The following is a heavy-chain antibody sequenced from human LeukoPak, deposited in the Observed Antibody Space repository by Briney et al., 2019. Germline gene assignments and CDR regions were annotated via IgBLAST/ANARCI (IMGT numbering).Heavy chain of an antibody. D-gene: IGHD4-11*01. Sequence: GESLKISCKGSGYTFISFWIGWVRQMPGKGPEWLGMIFPDDSDTRYSPSFQGQVTISVDKPLSTAYLHWSSLKASDTAMYYCTRSTRMTNPDYWGQGTQVTVSS. CDR2: IFPDDSDT. CDR1: GYTFISFW. V-gene: IGHV5-51*04. CDR3: TRSTRMTNPDY. J-gene: IGHJ4*02.